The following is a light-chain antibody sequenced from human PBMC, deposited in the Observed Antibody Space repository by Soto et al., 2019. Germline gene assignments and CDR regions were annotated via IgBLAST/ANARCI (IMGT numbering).Light chain of an antibody. J-gene: IGKJ4*01. V-gene: IGKV1-33*01. CDR2: DSS. CDR1: QGINNY. Sequence: DIQMTQSPSSLSASVGDRVTITCQASQGINNYLNWYKQKPGKAPELLIYDSSSLKTGVPSRFSGSGSETDFTLTISSLQPDDVATYYCQHYDHLPLSFGGGTKIEIK. CDR3: QHYDHLPLS.